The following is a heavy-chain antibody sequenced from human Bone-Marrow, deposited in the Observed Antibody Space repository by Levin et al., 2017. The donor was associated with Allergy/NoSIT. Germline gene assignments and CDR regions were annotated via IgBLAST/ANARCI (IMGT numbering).Heavy chain of an antibody. Sequence: PSETLSLTCTVSGGSVSSGSYYWSWIRQPPGKGLEWIGYIYYSGSTNYNPSLRSRVTISVDTSKNQFSLQLSSVTAADTAVYDCATGGGLDWFDPWGQGTLVTVSS. V-gene: IGHV4-61*01. CDR1: GGSVSSGSYY. J-gene: IGHJ5*02. CDR2: IYYSGST. CDR3: ATGGGLDWFDP. D-gene: IGHD3-10*01.